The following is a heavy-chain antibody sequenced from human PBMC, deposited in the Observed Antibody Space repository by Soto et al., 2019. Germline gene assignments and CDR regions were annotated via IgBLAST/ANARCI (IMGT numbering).Heavy chain of an antibody. CDR2: MNPKSGNT. CDR1: GYTFTSYD. CDR3: ARVLEYCSGGSCYDAVDY. V-gene: IGHV1-8*01. D-gene: IGHD2-15*01. J-gene: IGHJ4*02. Sequence: ASVKVSCKASGYTFTSYDINWVRQATGQGLEWMGWMNPKSGNTGYAQKFQGRVTMTRNTSISTVYMELSSLRSEDTAVYYCARVLEYCSGGSCYDAVDYWGQGTLVTVSS.